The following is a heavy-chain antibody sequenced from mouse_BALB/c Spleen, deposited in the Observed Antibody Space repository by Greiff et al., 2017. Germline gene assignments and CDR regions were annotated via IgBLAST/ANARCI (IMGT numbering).Heavy chain of an antibody. J-gene: IGHJ2*01. Sequence: EVQLQQSGPGLVKPSQSLSLTCTVTGYSITSDYAWNWIRQFPGNKLEWLGYISYSGSTSYNPSLKSRISITRDTSKNQFFLQLNSVTTEDTATYYCARIITALYYFDYWGQGTTLTVSS. CDR1: GYSITSDYA. CDR3: ARIITALYYFDY. D-gene: IGHD1-2*01. CDR2: ISYSGST. V-gene: IGHV3-2*02.